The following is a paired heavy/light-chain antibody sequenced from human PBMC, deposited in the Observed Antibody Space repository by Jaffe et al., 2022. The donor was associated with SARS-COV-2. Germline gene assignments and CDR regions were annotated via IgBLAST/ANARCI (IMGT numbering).Light chain of an antibody. CDR2: WAS. J-gene: IGKJ2*01. V-gene: IGKV4-1*01. CDR1: LSVLYTSNNKNY. Sequence: DIVMTQSPDSVAVSLGERATINCKSGLSVLYTSNNKNYLAWYQQKAGQPPKLLMYWASTRESGVPDRFSGSGSGTDFTLTISGLQAEDVAVYYCQQYYSTPYTFGQGTKVEIK. CDR3: QQYYSTPYT.
Heavy chain of an antibody. D-gene: IGHD3-9*01. Sequence: QLQLQESGPGLLKPSETLSLTCTVSGGSISGRSYYWGWTRQSPEKGLEWIASIYYAGNTYYNPSLKSRVTISVDTSKNQFSLDLTSVTAADTAIYYCAKEHYDILTGQRTTSDYWGQGTLVTVSS. V-gene: IGHV4-39*02. CDR2: IYYAGNT. J-gene: IGHJ4*02. CDR1: GGSISGRSYY. CDR3: AKEHYDILTGQRTTSDY.